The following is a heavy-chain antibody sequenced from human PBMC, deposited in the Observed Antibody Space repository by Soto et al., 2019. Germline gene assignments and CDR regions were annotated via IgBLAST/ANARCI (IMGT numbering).Heavy chain of an antibody. J-gene: IGHJ5*02. CDR1: GFTFSSYA. CDR3: VKDGYCSSTSCYDWNWFDP. V-gene: IGHV3-64D*08. D-gene: IGHD2-2*03. CDR2: ISSNGGST. Sequence: PGGSLRLSCSASGFTFSSYAMHWVRQAPGKGLDYVSAISSNGGSTYYADSVKGRFTISRDNSKNTLYLQMSSLRAEDTAVYYCVKDGYCSSTSCYDWNWFDPWGQGTLVTVSS.